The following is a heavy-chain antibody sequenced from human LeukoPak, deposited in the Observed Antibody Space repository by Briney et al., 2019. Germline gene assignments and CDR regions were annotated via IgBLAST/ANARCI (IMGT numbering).Heavy chain of an antibody. CDR3: ARGSFPAYRTTVTTRAFPFDP. CDR2: IYHSGST. D-gene: IGHD4-17*01. J-gene: IGHJ5*02. Sequence: SETLSLTCTVSGYSISSGYYWGWIRQPTGKGLEWIGSIYHSGSTNYNTSLKSRVTIPVDTAKNQCSLKLSSVTAAYADVYYCARGSFPAYRTTVTTRAFPFDPWGQGTLVTVSS. CDR1: GYSISSGYY. V-gene: IGHV4-38-2*02.